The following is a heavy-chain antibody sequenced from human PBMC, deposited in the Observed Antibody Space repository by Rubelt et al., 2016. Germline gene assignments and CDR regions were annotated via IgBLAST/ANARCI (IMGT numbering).Heavy chain of an antibody. J-gene: IGHJ2*01. CDR2: IYYTGET. Sequence: QLQESGPGLVKPSETLSLTCTVSGGSISSINHFWGWLRQPPGKELEWFGSIYYTGETYYNPSHERRVTITVDTSTNQFSLTLNSVTAADTAVYVCARLPCNGGSCLYWYFDLWGRGTLVTVSS. V-gene: IGHV4-39*01. CDR1: GGSISSINHF. D-gene: IGHD2-15*01. CDR3: ARLPCNGGSCLYWYFDL.